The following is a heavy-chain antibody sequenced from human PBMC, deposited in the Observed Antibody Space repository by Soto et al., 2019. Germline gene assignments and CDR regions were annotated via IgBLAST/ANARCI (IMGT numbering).Heavy chain of an antibody. Sequence: PSETLSLTCTVSGGSISSGGYYWSWIRQHPRKGLEWIGYVYYSGSTYYNPSLKSRVTISVDTSKNQFSLKLSSVTAADTAVYYCARVIFGLDYYYYYMDVWGKGTTVTVSS. J-gene: IGHJ6*03. CDR1: GGSISSGGYY. V-gene: IGHV4-31*03. CDR3: ARVIFGLDYYYYYMDV. D-gene: IGHD3-16*01. CDR2: VYYSGST.